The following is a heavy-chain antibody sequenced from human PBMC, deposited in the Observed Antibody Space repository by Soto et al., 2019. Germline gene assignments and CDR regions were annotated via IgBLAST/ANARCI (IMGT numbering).Heavy chain of an antibody. CDR1: GGTFSSYA. CDR2: IIPIFGTA. D-gene: IGHD3-3*01. J-gene: IGHJ4*02. V-gene: IGHV1-69*12. Sequence: QVQLVQSGAEVKKPGSSVKVSCKASGGTFSSYAISWVRQAPGQGLEWMGGIIPIFGTANYTQKFQGRVTXSADESTSTAYMELSSLRSEDTAVYYCARVPNRFLEWPGGDYWGQGTLVTVSS. CDR3: ARVPNRFLEWPGGDY.